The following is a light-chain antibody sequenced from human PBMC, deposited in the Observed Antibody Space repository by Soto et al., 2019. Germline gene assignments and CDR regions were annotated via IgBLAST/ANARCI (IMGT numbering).Light chain of an antibody. Sequence: QSALTQPASVSGSPGQSITISCTGTSSDVGGYNYVSWYQQHPGKAPKLMIYDVSNRPSEVSNRFSGSKSDNTASLTISGLQAEDEADYYCSSYTTSSTLVLGGGTKLTVL. CDR3: SSYTTSSTLV. V-gene: IGLV2-14*01. CDR2: DVS. CDR1: SSDVGGYNY. J-gene: IGLJ2*01.